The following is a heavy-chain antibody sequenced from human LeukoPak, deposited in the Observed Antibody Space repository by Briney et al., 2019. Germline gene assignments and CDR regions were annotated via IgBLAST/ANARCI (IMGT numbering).Heavy chain of an antibody. CDR3: AREGAAGQDAFDI. Sequence: PGGSLRLSCAASGFTFSSYGMHWVRQAPGKGLEWVAVIWHDGSNKYYAVSVKARFTISRDNSKNTLYLQMNSLRAEDTAVYYCAREGAAGQDAFDIWGQGTMVTVSS. V-gene: IGHV3-33*01. J-gene: IGHJ3*02. D-gene: IGHD6-13*01. CDR2: IWHDGSNK. CDR1: GFTFSSYG.